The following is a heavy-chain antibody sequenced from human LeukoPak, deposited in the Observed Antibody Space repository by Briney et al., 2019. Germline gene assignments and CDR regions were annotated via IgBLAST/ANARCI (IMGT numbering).Heavy chain of an antibody. CDR2: IKQDGSEK. D-gene: IGHD2-15*01. CDR1: GFSFSKYW. Sequence: GGSLRLSCAVSGFSFSKYWVTWVRQAPEKGLEWVAKIKQDGSEKYYVDSVKGRFTISRDNAKNLLYLQMNSLRAEDTAVYYCARGLSGGDYFDYWGQGTLVTVSS. V-gene: IGHV3-7*01. CDR3: ARGLSGGDYFDY. J-gene: IGHJ4*02.